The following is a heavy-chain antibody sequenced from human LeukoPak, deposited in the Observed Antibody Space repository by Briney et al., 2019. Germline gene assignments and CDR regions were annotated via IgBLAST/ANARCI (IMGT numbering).Heavy chain of an antibody. CDR3: AKDYDILTGYYHDAFDI. V-gene: IGHV1-2*02. CDR1: GYTFTGYC. J-gene: IGHJ3*02. Sequence: GASVKISCKASGYTFTGYCMHWVRQAPGQGLEWMGWINPKSGGTNYAQKFQGRVTMTRDTSISTTYMELSRLRSDDTAVYYCAKDYDILTGYYHDAFDIWGQGTMVTVSS. D-gene: IGHD3-9*01. CDR2: INPKSGGT.